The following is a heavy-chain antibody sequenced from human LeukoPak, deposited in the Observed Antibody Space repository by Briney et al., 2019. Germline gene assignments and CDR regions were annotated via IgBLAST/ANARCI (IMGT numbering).Heavy chain of an antibody. D-gene: IGHD6-13*01. V-gene: IGHV4-38-2*02. CDR3: ARGPYSSLSTYNWFDP. J-gene: IGHJ5*02. CDR2: IYHSGST. Sequence: SETLSLTCTVSGYSISSGYYWGWIRQPPGKGLEWIGSIYHSGSTYYNPSLKSRVTISVDTSKNQFSLKLSSVTAADTAVYYCARGPYSSLSTYNWFDPWGQGTLVTVSS. CDR1: GYSISSGYY.